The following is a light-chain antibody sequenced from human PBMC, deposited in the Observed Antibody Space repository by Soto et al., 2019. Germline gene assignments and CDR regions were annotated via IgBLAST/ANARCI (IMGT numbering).Light chain of an antibody. J-gene: IGKJ5*01. CDR3: QQSYNTPLT. Sequence: DIYITQSPSTLSASVGDRVTITCLASQSVSSGLAWFQQKPGKAPKLLIYKASTLQSGVSSRFSGGGSGTDFTLTISSLQPEDFATYFCQQSYNTPLTFGQGTRLEIK. V-gene: IGKV1-5*03. CDR1: QSVSSG. CDR2: KAS.